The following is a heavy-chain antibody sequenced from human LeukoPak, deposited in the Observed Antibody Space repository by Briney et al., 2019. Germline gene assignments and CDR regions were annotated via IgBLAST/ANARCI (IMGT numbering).Heavy chain of an antibody. V-gene: IGHV3-7*01. CDR1: GFTFISYW. CDR2: IKQDGSEK. D-gene: IGHD1-26*01. J-gene: IGHJ4*02. CDR3: ARENGGPTSAYFGY. Sequence: TGGSLRLSCAASGFTFISYWMSWVRQAPGKGLEWVANIKQDGSEKYYVDSVKGRFTISRDNAKNSLYLQMNSLRAEDTAVYYCARENGGPTSAYFGYWGQGTLVTVSS.